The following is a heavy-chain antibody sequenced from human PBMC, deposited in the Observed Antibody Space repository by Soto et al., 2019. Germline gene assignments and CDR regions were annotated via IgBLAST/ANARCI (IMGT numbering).Heavy chain of an antibody. V-gene: IGHV3-48*02. Sequence: EVQLVESGGGLVQPGGSLRLSCAASGFTFSSYSMNWVRQAPGKGLEWVSYISSSSSTIYYADSVKGRFTISRDNAKNSLYLQMTSLRDEDTAVYYCARDDSYDRYNWFDPWGQGTLVTVSS. CDR2: ISSSSSTI. CDR3: ARDDSYDRYNWFDP. J-gene: IGHJ5*02. CDR1: GFTFSSYS. D-gene: IGHD5-18*01.